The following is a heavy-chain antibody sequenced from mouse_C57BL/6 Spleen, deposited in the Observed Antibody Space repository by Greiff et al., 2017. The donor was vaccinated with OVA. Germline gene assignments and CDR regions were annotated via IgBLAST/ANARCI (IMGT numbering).Heavy chain of an antibody. CDR1: GFTFSSYG. J-gene: IGHJ2*01. Sequence: EVKLVESGGDLVKPGGSLKLSCAASGFTFSSYGMSWVRQTPDKRLEWVATISSGGSYTYYPDSVKGRFTISRDNAKNTLYLQMSSLKSEDTAMYYCARQGDGYLYYFDYWGQGTTLTVSS. V-gene: IGHV5-6*02. D-gene: IGHD2-3*01. CDR2: ISSGGSYT. CDR3: ARQGDGYLYYFDY.